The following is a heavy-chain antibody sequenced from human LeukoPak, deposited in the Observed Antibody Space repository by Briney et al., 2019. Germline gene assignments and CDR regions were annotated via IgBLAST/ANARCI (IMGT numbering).Heavy chain of an antibody. V-gene: IGHV3-15*06. J-gene: IGHJ4*02. CDR2: IKSNSDGGTT. CDR3: FTEVPGGGY. CDR1: GFTFGSYA. D-gene: IGHD3-16*01. Sequence: PGGSLRLSCAASGFTFGSYAMSWVRQAPGKGLEWVGRIKSNSDGGTTNYAAPVKGRFAISRDDSKNTLYLQMNSLKTEDTAMYYCFTEVPGGGYWGQGTLVTVSS.